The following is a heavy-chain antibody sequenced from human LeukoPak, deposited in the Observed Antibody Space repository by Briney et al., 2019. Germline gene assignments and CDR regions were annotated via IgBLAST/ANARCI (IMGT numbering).Heavy chain of an antibody. CDR1: GFTFSSYS. Sequence: PGGSLRLSCAASGFTFSSYSMNWVRQAPGKGLEWVSYISSSSSYIYYADSVKGRFTISRDNAKNSLYLQMNSLRAEDTAVYYCARYRPDCSGGSCYPGLDYWGQGTLVTVS. V-gene: IGHV3-21*05. D-gene: IGHD2-15*01. J-gene: IGHJ4*02. CDR2: ISSSSSYI. CDR3: ARYRPDCSGGSCYPGLDY.